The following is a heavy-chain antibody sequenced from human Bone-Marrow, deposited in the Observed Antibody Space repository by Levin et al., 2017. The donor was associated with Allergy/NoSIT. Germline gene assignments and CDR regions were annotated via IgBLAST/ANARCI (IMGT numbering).Heavy chain of an antibody. V-gene: IGHV3-13*01. J-gene: IGHJ5*02. CDR1: GFTFSSYD. CDR3: ASESPLGGFDP. CDR2: IGTAGDT. Sequence: LSLTCAASGFTFSSYDMHWVRQATGKGLEWVSAIGTAGDTYYPGSVKGRFTISRENAKNSLYLQMNSLRAGDTAVYYCASESPLGGFDPWGQGTLVTVSS.